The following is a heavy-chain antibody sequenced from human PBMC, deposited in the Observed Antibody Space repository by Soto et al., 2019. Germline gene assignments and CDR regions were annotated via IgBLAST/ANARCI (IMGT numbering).Heavy chain of an antibody. CDR2: IYYSGST. Sequence: QVQLQESGPGVVKPSQTLSLTCAVSGASLARGGFYWIWIRHYPGKGLEWIGDIYYSGSTRYNPSLKSRNIISVDTSKTQFPLQLRSVTAADTALYYCATYYDIVTGPMGPLNYWGQGILVTVSS. D-gene: IGHD3-9*01. CDR1: GASLARGGFY. J-gene: IGHJ4*02. V-gene: IGHV4-31*11. CDR3: ATYYDIVTGPMGPLNY.